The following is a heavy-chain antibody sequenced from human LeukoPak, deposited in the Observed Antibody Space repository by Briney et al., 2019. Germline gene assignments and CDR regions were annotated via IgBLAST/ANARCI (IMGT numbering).Heavy chain of an antibody. CDR2: ISYDGSNK. D-gene: IGHD4-17*01. J-gene: IGHJ3*02. Sequence: GRSLRLSCAASGFTFSSYGMHWVRQAPGKGLEWVAVISYDGSNKYYADSVKGRFTISRDNSKNTLYLQMNSLRAEDTAVYYCAKGDYGDTGSAFDIWGQGTMVTVSS. V-gene: IGHV3-30*18. CDR3: AKGDYGDTGSAFDI. CDR1: GFTFSSYG.